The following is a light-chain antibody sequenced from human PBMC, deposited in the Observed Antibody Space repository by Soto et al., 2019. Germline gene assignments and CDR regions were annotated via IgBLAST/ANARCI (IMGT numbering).Light chain of an antibody. CDR3: SSYAGNYNLV. CDR2: DVN. Sequence: QSVLTQPPSASGSPGQSVTISCTGSGSDIASYNSVSWYQRHPGKAPKLMIYDVNKRPSGVPDRFSGSKSGSTASLTVSGLQDEDEDDYYCSSYAGNYNLVFGGGTKLTVL. CDR1: GSDIASYNS. V-gene: IGLV2-8*01. J-gene: IGLJ2*01.